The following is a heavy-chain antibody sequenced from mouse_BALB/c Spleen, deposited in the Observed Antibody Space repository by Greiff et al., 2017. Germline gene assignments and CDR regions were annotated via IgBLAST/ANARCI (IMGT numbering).Heavy chain of an antibody. D-gene: IGHD1-1*02. Sequence: QVQLQQSGAELMKPGASVKISCKATGYTFSSYWIEWVKQRPGHGLEWIGEILPGSGSTNYNEKFKGKATFTADTSSNTAYMQLSSLTSEDSAVYYCARSDYDYAMDYWGQGTSVTVSS. J-gene: IGHJ4*01. V-gene: IGHV1-9*01. CDR1: GYTFSSYW. CDR2: ILPGSGST. CDR3: ARSDYDYAMDY.